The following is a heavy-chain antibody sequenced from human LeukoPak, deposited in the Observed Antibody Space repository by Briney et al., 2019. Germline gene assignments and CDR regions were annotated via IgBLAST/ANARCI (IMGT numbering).Heavy chain of an antibody. V-gene: IGHV5-51*01. J-gene: IGHJ3*02. CDR2: IYPGDSDT. CDR1: GYSFTSYW. CDR3: ARLVTMVRGRGAFDI. D-gene: IGHD3-10*01. Sequence: GESLKISCKGSGYSFTSYWTGWVRQMPGKGLEWMGIIYPGDSDTRYSPSFQGQVTISADKSISTAYLQWSSLKASDTAMYYCARLVTMVRGRGAFDIWGQGTMVTVSS.